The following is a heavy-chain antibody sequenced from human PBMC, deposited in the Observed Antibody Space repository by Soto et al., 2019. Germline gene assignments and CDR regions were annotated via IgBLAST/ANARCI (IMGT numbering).Heavy chain of an antibody. CDR3: ARHYSSSSWYYPYFDY. V-gene: IGHV4-39*01. Sequence: ETLSLTCTVSGGSISSSSYYWGWIRQPPGKGLEWIGSIYYSGNTYYNPSLKSRVTISVDTSKNQFSLKLSSVTAADTAVYYCARHYSSSSWYYPYFDYWGQGTLVTISS. J-gene: IGHJ4*02. CDR1: GGSISSSSYY. CDR2: IYYSGNT. D-gene: IGHD6-13*01.